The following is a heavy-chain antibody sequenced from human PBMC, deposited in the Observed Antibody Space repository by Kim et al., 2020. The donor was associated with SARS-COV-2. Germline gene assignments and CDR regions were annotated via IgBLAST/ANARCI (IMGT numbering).Heavy chain of an antibody. V-gene: IGHV1-69*04. D-gene: IGHD6-13*01. CDR1: GGTFSSYA. CDR2: IIPILGIA. CDR3: ARDLGPNRLPSAADDY. Sequence: SVKVSCKASGGTFSSYAISWVRQAPGQGLEWMGRIIPILGIANYAQKFQGRVTITADKSTSTAYMELSSLRSEDTAVYYCARDLGPNRLPSAADDYWGQGTLVTVSS. J-gene: IGHJ4*02.